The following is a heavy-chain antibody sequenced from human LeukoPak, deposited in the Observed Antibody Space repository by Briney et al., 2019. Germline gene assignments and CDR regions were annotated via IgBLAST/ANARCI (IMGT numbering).Heavy chain of an antibody. V-gene: IGHV4-4*07. D-gene: IGHD3-22*01. CDR1: GGAIISYY. Sequence: SETLSLTCSVSGGAIISYYWSWIRQPAGKGPGWIGRIYPTGNTDYSPSLKTRVTMSTDLSKKQFSLRLRSVTAADTAVYYCARLKFYDSTGYSPGYYMDVWGKGTAVTVSS. CDR3: ARLKFYDSTGYSPGYYMDV. CDR2: IYPTGNT. J-gene: IGHJ6*03.